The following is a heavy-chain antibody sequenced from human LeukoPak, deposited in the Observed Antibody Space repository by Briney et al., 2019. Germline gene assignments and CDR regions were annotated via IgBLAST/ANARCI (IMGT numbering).Heavy chain of an antibody. Sequence: SETLSLTCTVSDGSVSIGSSYWGWIRQPPGSGLEWIGTVYHTGTTYYNPSLRSRVTMSVDTSKNQFSLKMSSVTAADTAVYYCARLYYHTSRYYDFWGQGTLVTVSS. J-gene: IGHJ4*02. CDR2: VYHTGTT. CDR3: ARLYYHTSRYYDF. V-gene: IGHV4-39*01. D-gene: IGHD3-9*01. CDR1: DGSVSIGSSY.